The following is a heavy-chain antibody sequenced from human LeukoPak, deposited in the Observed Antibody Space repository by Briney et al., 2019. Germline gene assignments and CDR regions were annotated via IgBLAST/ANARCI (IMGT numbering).Heavy chain of an antibody. CDR2: INPNSGGT. J-gene: IGHJ4*02. D-gene: IGHD2-21*01. Sequence: ASVKVSCKASGYTFTGYYMHWVRQAPGQGLEWMGWINPNSGGTNYAQKFQGRVTMTRDTSISTAYMELSRLRSDDTAVYYCARMGAYCGGERQSYCIDYWGQGTLVTASS. V-gene: IGHV1-2*02. CDR3: ARMGAYCGGERQSYCIDY. CDR1: GYTFTGYY.